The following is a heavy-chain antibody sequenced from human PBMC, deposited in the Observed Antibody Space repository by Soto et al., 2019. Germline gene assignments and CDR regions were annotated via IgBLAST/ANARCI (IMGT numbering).Heavy chain of an antibody. CDR1: GFTFSSYW. CDR3: AKNQGVELVPLATVDWFDP. D-gene: IGHD1-26*01. Sequence: GGSLRLSCAASGFTFSSYWMSWVRQAPGKGLEWVANIKQDGSEKYYVDSVKGRFTISRDNAKSTVYLELNNLSAEDPAVYHCAKNQGVELVPLATVDWFDPWGQGSVVTVSS. V-gene: IGHV3-7*03. CDR2: IKQDGSEK. J-gene: IGHJ5*02.